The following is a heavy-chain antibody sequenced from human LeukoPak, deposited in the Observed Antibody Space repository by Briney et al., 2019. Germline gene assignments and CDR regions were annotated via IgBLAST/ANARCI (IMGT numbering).Heavy chain of an antibody. J-gene: IGHJ1*01. CDR2: ISAYNGNT. CDR1: GYTFTSYG. D-gene: IGHD3-22*01. CDR3: ARDLGIYDSSGHEYFQH. Sequence: ASVKVSCKASGYTFTSYGISWVRQAPGQGLEWMGWISAYNGNTNYAQKLQGRVTMTTDTSTSTAYMELRSLRSDDTAVYYCARDLGIYDSSGHEYFQHWGQGTLVTVSS. V-gene: IGHV1-18*01.